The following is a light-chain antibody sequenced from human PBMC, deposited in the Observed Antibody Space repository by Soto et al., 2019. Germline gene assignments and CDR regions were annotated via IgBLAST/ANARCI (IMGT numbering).Light chain of an antibody. CDR3: QQYNSYSYT. Sequence: VHMTQSASSLSASVGDRVTITCRASQSISSYLNWYQQKPGKAPKLLIYAASSLQSGVPSRFSGSGSGTEFNLTISSLQPDDFATYYCQQYNSYSYTFGQGTRLEIK. CDR2: AAS. CDR1: QSISSY. J-gene: IGKJ5*01. V-gene: IGKV1-39*01.